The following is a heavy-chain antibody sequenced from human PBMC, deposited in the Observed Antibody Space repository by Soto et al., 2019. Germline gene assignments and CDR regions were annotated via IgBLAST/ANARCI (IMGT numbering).Heavy chain of an antibody. J-gene: IGHJ4*02. CDR1: GYTFTSYG. CDR3: ARDPRRYYDSSGYYTFDY. D-gene: IGHD3-22*01. CDR2: ISAYNGNT. V-gene: IGHV1-18*01. Sequence: ASVKVSCKASGYTFTSYGISWVRQAPGQGLEWMGWISAYNGNTNYAQKLQGRVTMTTDTSTSTAYMELRSLRSDDTAVYYCARDPRRYYDSSGYYTFDYWGQGTRVTVSS.